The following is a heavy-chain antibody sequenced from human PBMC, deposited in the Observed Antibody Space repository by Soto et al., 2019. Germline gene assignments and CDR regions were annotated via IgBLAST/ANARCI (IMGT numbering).Heavy chain of an antibody. J-gene: IGHJ4*02. D-gene: IGHD2-21*02. V-gene: IGHV4-34*01. Sequence: QVQLQQWGAGLLKPSETLSLTCAVYGGSFSGYYWSWIRQPPGKGLEWIGEINHSGSTNYNPSLNSLVTISVDTSKNQFSLKLSSVTAADTAVYYCARGGHFRIVVVTAIIPPPFDYWGQGTLVTVSS. CDR2: INHSGST. CDR1: GGSFSGYY. CDR3: ARGGHFRIVVVTAIIPPPFDY.